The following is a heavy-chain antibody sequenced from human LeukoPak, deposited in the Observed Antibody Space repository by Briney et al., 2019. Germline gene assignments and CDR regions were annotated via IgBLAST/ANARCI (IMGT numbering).Heavy chain of an antibody. CDR1: GGSISSYY. V-gene: IGHV4-59*12. CDR3: ASLEVDTAMPNWPDAFDI. J-gene: IGHJ3*02. D-gene: IGHD5-18*01. CDR2: IYYSGST. Sequence: KPSETLSLTCTVSGGSISSYYWSWIRQPPGKGLEWIGYIYYSGSTNYNPSLKSRVTISVDTSKNQFSLKLSSVTAADTAVYYCASLEVDTAMPNWPDAFDIWGQGTMVTVSS.